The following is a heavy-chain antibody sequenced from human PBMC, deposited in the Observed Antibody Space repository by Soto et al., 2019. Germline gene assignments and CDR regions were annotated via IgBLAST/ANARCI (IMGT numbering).Heavy chain of an antibody. CDR2: ISWNSGSI. Sequence: SLRLSCAASGFTFDDYAMNWVRKAPGKGLEWVSGISWNSGSIGYADSVKGRFTISRDNAKNSLYLQMNSLRAEDTALYYCAKDNYSSGWYGWFDPWGQGTLVTSPQ. D-gene: IGHD6-13*01. CDR1: GFTFDDYA. V-gene: IGHV3-9*01. CDR3: AKDNYSSGWYGWFDP. J-gene: IGHJ5*02.